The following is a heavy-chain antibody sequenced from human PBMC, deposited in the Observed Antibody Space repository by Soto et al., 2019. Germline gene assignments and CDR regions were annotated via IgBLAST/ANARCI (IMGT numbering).Heavy chain of an antibody. CDR2: ISYDGSNK. J-gene: IGHJ4*02. CDR1: GFTFSSYA. Sequence: QVQRVESGGGVVQPGRSLRLSCAASGFTFSSYAMHWVRQAPGKGLEWVAVISYDGSNKYYADSVKGRFTISRDNSKNPMYLQMNSLRAEDTAVSYCARVPSSSGRAHFDYWGQGTLVTVSS. V-gene: IGHV3-30-3*01. D-gene: IGHD2-15*01. CDR3: ARVPSSSGRAHFDY.